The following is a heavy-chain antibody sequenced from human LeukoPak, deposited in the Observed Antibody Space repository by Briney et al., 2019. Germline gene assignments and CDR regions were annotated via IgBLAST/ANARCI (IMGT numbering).Heavy chain of an antibody. V-gene: IGHV3-48*03. D-gene: IGHD4-17*01. J-gene: IGHJ6*02. CDR3: ASVTTYYYGMDV. CDR2: ISSSGSTI. CDR1: GLTFSSYE. Sequence: GGSLRLSCAASGLTFSSYEMNWVRQAPGKGLEWVSYISSSGSTIYYADSVKGRFTISRDNAKNSLYLQMNSLRAEDTAVYYCASVTTYYYGMDVWGQGTTVTVSS.